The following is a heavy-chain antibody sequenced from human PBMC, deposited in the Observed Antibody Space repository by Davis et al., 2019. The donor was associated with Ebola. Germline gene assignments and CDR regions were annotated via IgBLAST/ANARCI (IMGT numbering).Heavy chain of an antibody. D-gene: IGHD4-23*01. CDR1: DGSINNGDYY. CDR2: IYYNGNT. J-gene: IGHJ4*02. Sequence: MPSETLSLTCTVSDGSINNGDYYWSWIRQPPGKGLEWIAYIYYNGNTFFNPSLESRLTISVDTSKNQFSLTLNSVTAADTAIYYCASSLGGNYFDHWGQGTLVTVSS. CDR3: ASSLGGNYFDH. V-gene: IGHV4-30-4*01.